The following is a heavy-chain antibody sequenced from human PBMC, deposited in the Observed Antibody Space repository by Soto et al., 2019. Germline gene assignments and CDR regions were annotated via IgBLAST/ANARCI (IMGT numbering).Heavy chain of an antibody. D-gene: IGHD2-15*01. J-gene: IGHJ4*02. CDR2: IYYSGST. CDR1: GGSISSYY. V-gene: IGHV4-59*01. CDR3: AREGDCSGGSCYLDY. Sequence: SETLSLTCTVSGGSISSYYWSWIRQPPGKGLEWIGYIYYSGSTNYNPSLKSRVTISVDTSKNQFSLKLSSVTAADTAVYYCAREGDCSGGSCYLDYWGQGTLVTVSS.